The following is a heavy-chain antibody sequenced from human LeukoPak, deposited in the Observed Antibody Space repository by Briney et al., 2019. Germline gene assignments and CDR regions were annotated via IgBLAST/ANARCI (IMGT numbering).Heavy chain of an antibody. CDR1: GGSFSGYY. V-gene: IGHV4-34*01. D-gene: IGHD2-15*01. Sequence: PSETLSLTCAVYGGSFSGYYWSWIRQPPRKGLEWIGEINHSGSTNYNPSLKSRVTISVDTSKNQFSLKLSSVTAADTAVYYCARKDSYYFDYWGQGTLVTVSS. CDR3: ARKDSYYFDY. J-gene: IGHJ4*02. CDR2: INHSGST.